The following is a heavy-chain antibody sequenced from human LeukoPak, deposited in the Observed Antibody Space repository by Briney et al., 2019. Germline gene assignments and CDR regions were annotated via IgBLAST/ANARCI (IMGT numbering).Heavy chain of an antibody. Sequence: ASVKVSCKASGYTFTSYGISWVRQAPGQGLEWMGWISAYNGNTNYAQELQGRVTMTTNTSTSTAYMELRSLRSDDTAVYYCARLYSSSWRSSNWFDPWGQGTLVTVSS. V-gene: IGHV1-18*01. CDR2: ISAYNGNT. J-gene: IGHJ5*02. CDR1: GYTFTSYG. CDR3: ARLYSSSWRSSNWFDP. D-gene: IGHD6-13*01.